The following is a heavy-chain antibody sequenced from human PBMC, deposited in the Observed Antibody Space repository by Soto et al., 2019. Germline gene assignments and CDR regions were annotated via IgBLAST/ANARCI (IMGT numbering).Heavy chain of an antibody. J-gene: IGHJ4*02. CDR2: MNPNSGNT. CDR1: GYTFTNYD. CDR3: ARSLRYCSSTSCQYYFDY. Sequence: QVQLVQSGAEVKKPGASVKVSCKASGYTFTNYDINWVRQATGQGLEWMGWMNPNSGNTGYAQKFQGRVTMTRNTSISTAYMELSSLRSEDTAVYYCARSLRYCSSTSCQYYFDYWGQGTLVTVSS. D-gene: IGHD2-2*01. V-gene: IGHV1-8*01.